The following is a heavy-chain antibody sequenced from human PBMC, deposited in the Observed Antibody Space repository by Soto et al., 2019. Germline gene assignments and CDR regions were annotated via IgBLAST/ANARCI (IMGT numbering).Heavy chain of an antibody. CDR2: INPNSGGT. CDR1: GYTFTGYY. CDR3: ARYLDYGDYKGAFDI. Sequence: ASVKVSCKASGYTFTGYYMHWVRQAPGQGLEWMGWINPNSGGTNYAQKFQGWVTMTRDTSISTAYMELSRLRSDDTAVYYCARYLDYGDYKGAFDIWGQGTMVTVS. J-gene: IGHJ3*02. V-gene: IGHV1-2*04. D-gene: IGHD4-17*01.